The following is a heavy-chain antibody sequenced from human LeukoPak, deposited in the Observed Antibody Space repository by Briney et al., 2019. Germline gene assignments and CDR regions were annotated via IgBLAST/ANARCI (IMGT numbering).Heavy chain of an antibody. CDR2: ISGSGGST. CDR3: ANLLGIQLWFT. Sequence: GGSLRPSCAASGFTFSSYAMSWVRQAPGKGLEWVSGISGSGGSTYYADSVKGRFTISRDNSKNTLYLQMNSLRAEDTAIYYCANLLGIQLWFTWGQGTLVTVSS. J-gene: IGHJ5*02. CDR1: GFTFSSYA. V-gene: IGHV3-23*01. D-gene: IGHD5-18*01.